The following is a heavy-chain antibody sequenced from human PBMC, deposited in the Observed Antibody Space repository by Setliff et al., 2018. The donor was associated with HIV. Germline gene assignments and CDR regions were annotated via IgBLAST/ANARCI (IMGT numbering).Heavy chain of an antibody. CDR2: INTHSGYT. Sequence: ASVKVSCKASGYTFNNYGISWVRQAPGQGLEWMGWINTHSGYTNYAQNVQGRVTVTMATSTSTAYMELRSLKSDDTAVYYCARGKTWLRFLDYWGQGTLVTVSS. V-gene: IGHV1-18*01. J-gene: IGHJ4*02. CDR3: ARGKTWLRFLDY. CDR1: GYTFNNYG. D-gene: IGHD5-12*01.